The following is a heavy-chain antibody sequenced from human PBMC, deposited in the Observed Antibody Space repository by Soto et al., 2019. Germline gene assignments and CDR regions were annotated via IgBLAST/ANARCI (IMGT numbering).Heavy chain of an antibody. D-gene: IGHD2-2*02. V-gene: IGHV3-9*01. CDR3: AKAYCMSPSCYTIGAFDI. J-gene: IGHJ3*02. Sequence: EVQLVESGGGLVQPGRSLRLSCAASGFTFDAYGMHWVRQAPGKGLEWVSGISWNSRSVAYADSVKGRFTISRDSAKSSLYLQMNSLRPEYTALYYCAKAYCMSPSCYTIGAFDIWGQGTMVTVSS. CDR1: GFTFDAYG. CDR2: ISWNSRSV.